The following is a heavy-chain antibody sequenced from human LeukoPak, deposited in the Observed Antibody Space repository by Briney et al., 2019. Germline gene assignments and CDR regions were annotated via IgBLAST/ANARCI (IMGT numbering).Heavy chain of an antibody. Sequence: PSETLSLTCTVSGGSISSNSYYWGWIRQPPGKGLEWIGSIYYSGSTYYNPSLKSRVTISVDTSKNQFSLKLSSVTAADTAVYYCARGNVWKTIPMIRGVSRARWFDPWGQGTLVTVSS. CDR1: GGSISSNSYY. CDR2: IYYSGST. J-gene: IGHJ5*02. V-gene: IGHV4-39*01. D-gene: IGHD3-10*01. CDR3: ARGNVWKTIPMIRGVSRARWFDP.